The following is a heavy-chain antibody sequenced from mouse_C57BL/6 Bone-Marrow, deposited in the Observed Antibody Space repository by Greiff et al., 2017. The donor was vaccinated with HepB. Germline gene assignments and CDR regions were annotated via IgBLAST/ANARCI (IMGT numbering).Heavy chain of an antibody. D-gene: IGHD2-3*01. CDR3: AKEDGYYGFDY. J-gene: IGHJ3*01. V-gene: IGHV2-3*01. Sequence: QVQLKESGPGLVAPSQCLSITCTVSGFSLTSYGVSWVRQPPGKGLEWLGVIWGDGGTNYHSALISRLSISKDNSKSQASLKLNSLQTDDTAKYYGAKEDGYYGFDYWGQGTLVTVSA. CDR2: IWGDGGT. CDR1: GFSLTSYG.